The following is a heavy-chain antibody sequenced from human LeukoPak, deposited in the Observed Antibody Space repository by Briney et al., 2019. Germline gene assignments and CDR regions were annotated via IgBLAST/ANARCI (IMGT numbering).Heavy chain of an antibody. D-gene: IGHD2-15*01. Sequence: PGGSLRLSCAASGFTFSSYTMKWVRQAPGKGLEWVSSISSSSSYIYYADSVKGRFTISRDNARNSLYLQMNTLRAEDTAVYSCARGADGVSSNSRGWFDPWGQGTLVTVSS. CDR1: GFTFSSYT. V-gene: IGHV3-21*01. CDR3: ARGADGVSSNSRGWFDP. CDR2: ISSSSSYI. J-gene: IGHJ5*02.